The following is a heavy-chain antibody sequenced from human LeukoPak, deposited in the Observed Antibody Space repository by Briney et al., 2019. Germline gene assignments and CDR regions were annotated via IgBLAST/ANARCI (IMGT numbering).Heavy chain of an antibody. Sequence: SETLSLTCAVYGGSFSGYYWSWIRQPRGKGLEWIGEINHSGSTNYNPSLKSRVTISVDTSKNQFSLKLSSVTAADTAVYYCAREFDYSNDYWGQGTLVTVSS. CDR3: AREFDYSNDY. V-gene: IGHV4-34*01. D-gene: IGHD4-11*01. J-gene: IGHJ4*02. CDR1: GGSFSGYY. CDR2: INHSGST.